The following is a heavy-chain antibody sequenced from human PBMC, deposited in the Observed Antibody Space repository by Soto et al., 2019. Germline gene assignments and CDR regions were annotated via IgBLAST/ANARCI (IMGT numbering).Heavy chain of an antibody. CDR1: GSSISLGYQ. CDR3: ASTYRYYYSGTDF. CDR2: IYHTGST. J-gene: IGHJ6*02. Sequence: SGTPSIGCAVSGSSISLGYQWGWIRQPPEKGLEWIGSIYHTGSTYYNPSLKSRVTISVDTSKNQFSLKLSSVTAADTAFYYCASTYRYYYSGTDFWGQGKTVTVSS. V-gene: IGHV4-38-2*01.